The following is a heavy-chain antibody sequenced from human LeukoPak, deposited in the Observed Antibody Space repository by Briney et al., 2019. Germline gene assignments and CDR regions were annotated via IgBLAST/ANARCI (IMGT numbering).Heavy chain of an antibody. CDR2: ISSSSSTI. Sequence: GGSLRLSCAASGFTFSTYSMNWVRQAPGKGLEWVSYISSSSSTIYYADSVKGRFTISRDNAKNSLYPQMNSLRAEDTAVYYCARYSSGWTQSFWGQGTLVTVSS. CDR3: ARYSSGWTQSF. CDR1: GFTFSTYS. D-gene: IGHD6-19*01. V-gene: IGHV3-48*04. J-gene: IGHJ4*02.